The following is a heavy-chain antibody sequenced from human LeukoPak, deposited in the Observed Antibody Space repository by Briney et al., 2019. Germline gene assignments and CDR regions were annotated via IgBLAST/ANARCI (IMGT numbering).Heavy chain of an antibody. CDR2: IYYSGST. D-gene: IGHD4-17*01. V-gene: IGHV4-30-4*01. J-gene: IGHJ4*02. CDR1: GGSISSGDHY. CDR3: ARTALDGDYYFDY. Sequence: SQTLSLTCTVSGGSISSGDHYWSWIRQPPGKGLEWIGYIYYSGSTYYNPSLKSRVTISVDTSKNQFSLKLSSVTAADTAVYYCARTALDGDYYFDYWGQGTLVTVSS.